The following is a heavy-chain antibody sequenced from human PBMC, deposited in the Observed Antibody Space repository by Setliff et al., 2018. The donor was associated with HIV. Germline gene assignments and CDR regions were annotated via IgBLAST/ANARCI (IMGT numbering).Heavy chain of an antibody. CDR3: ARHPREETQRNYKFDS. CDR1: GYSITNGYY. D-gene: IGHD1-7*01. Sequence: SETLSLTCSDSGYSITNGYYWGWIRQPPGKGLEWVGYIHTSGRTNYNYPFKTRATISRDTSKNQFSLRLSSVTATDTAMYYCARHPREETQRNYKFDSWGQGTLVTVSS. J-gene: IGHJ4*02. CDR2: IHTSGRT. V-gene: IGHV4-38-2*02.